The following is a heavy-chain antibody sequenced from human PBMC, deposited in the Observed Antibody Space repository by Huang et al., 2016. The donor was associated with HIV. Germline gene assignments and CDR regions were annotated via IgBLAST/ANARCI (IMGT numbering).Heavy chain of an antibody. CDR3: ERGFGINYNHEAFDV. D-gene: IGHD3-10*01. J-gene: IGHJ3*01. V-gene: IGHV1-8*01. Sequence: QIQLAQSGAEETKPGASVKVSCKASVYTFTNDAINWVREASGQGLEWMRRMNLKSGKVGYTMTFRVSVVVFRNSSITTANWEMTLLTSEDTGGYYCERGFGINYNHEAFDVWGQGTMVTVSS. CDR1: VYTFTNDA. CDR2: MNLKSGKV.